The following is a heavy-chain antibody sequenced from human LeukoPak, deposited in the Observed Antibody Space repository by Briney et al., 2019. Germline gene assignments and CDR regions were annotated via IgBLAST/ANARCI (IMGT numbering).Heavy chain of an antibody. CDR2: ISSTGGTI. J-gene: IGHJ6*03. CDR1: GFTFSSNS. CDR3: AKDLFTGNSGYYYYYMDV. D-gene: IGHD4-23*01. Sequence: GGSLRLSCAASGFTFSSNSMNWVRQAPGKGLEWVSYISSTGGTIYYADSMKGRFTISRDNAKNSLYLQMNSLRVEDTAVYYCAKDLFTGNSGYYYYYMDVWGKGTTVTVSS. V-gene: IGHV3-48*04.